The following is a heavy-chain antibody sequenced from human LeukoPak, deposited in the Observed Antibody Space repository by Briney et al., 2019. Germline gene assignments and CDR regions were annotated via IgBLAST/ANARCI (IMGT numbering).Heavy chain of an antibody. Sequence: GGSLRLSCAGSGFTYSNYAMGWVRRAPGGGLEGVAVLSASGDYTEYADSVKGRFTISRDTSQNTVFLQMNSLRAEDTAVYYCAKKPAIIQYPFDNWGQGTMVTVSS. J-gene: IGHJ4*02. CDR2: LSASGDYT. CDR3: AKKPAIIQYPFDN. CDR1: GFTYSNYA. V-gene: IGHV3-23*01. D-gene: IGHD2-2*01.